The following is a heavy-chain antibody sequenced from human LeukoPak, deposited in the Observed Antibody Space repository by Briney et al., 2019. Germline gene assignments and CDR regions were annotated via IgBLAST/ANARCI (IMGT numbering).Heavy chain of an antibody. J-gene: IGHJ4*02. CDR3: ARDGFGELVDY. V-gene: IGHV4-61*02. Sequence: SQTLSLTCTVSGGSISSGSYYWSWIRQPAGNGLEWIGRIYTSGSTNYNPSLKSRVTISVDTSKNQFSLKLSSVTAADTAVYYCARDGFGELVDYWGQGTLVTVSS. D-gene: IGHD3-10*01. CDR2: IYTSGST. CDR1: GGSISSGSYY.